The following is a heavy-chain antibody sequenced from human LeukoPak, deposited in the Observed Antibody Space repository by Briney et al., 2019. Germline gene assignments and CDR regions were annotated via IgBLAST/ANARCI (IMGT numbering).Heavy chain of an antibody. CDR3: ARSLDYYDSSGYPSYMDV. J-gene: IGHJ6*03. CDR1: GGSISSSSYY. Sequence: SETLSLTCTVSGGSISSSSYYWGWIRQPPGKGLEWIGSIYYSGSTYYNPSLKSRVTISVDTSKNQFSLKLSSVTAADTAVYYCARSLDYYDSSGYPSYMDVWGKGTTVTVSS. D-gene: IGHD3-22*01. V-gene: IGHV4-39*07. CDR2: IYYSGST.